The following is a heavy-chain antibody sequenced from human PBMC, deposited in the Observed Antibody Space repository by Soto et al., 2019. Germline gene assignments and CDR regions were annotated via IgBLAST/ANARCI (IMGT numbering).Heavy chain of an antibody. CDR2: IYSGGSR. V-gene: IGHV3-53*04. CDR3: AREAVTTQHAFDI. D-gene: IGHD4-17*01. CDR1: GFTVSSNY. Sequence: EVQLVESGGGLVQPGGSLRLSCAASGFTVSSNYMSWVRQAPGKGLEWVSVIYSGGSRYYADSAKSRFTISRHNSKNTLYLQMNSLGAEDTAVYYCAREAVTTQHAFDIWGQGTMVTVSS. J-gene: IGHJ3*02.